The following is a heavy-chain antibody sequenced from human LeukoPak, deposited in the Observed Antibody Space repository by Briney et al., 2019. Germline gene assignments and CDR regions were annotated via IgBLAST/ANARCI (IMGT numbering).Heavy chain of an antibody. D-gene: IGHD3-22*01. CDR2: IYFSGST. CDR1: GGSISSYY. CDR3: AKSTYYYDSPDY. Sequence: PSETLSPTCTVSGGSISSYYWSWIRQAPGKGLEWIGYIYFSGSTNYNPSLKSRVTISIDTSKSQFSLKVNSVTAADTAVYYCAKSTYYYDSPDYWGQGTLVTVSS. V-gene: IGHV4-59*01. J-gene: IGHJ4*02.